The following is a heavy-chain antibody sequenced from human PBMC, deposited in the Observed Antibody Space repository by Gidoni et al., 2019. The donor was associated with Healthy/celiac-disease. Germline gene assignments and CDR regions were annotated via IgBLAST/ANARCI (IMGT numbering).Heavy chain of an antibody. CDR1: GFTFGSYW. CDR2: IKQDGREK. D-gene: IGHD3-10*01. V-gene: IGHV3-7*01. CDR3: ARDQYVYYGSGTEGLDY. J-gene: IGHJ4*02. Sequence: EVQLVESGGGLVQPGGSLRLSCAASGFTFGSYWMRWVRQAPGKGLEWVANIKQDGREKNYVDSVKGRFTISRDNAKNSLYLQMNSLRAEDTAVYYCARDQYVYYGSGTEGLDYWGQGTLVTVSS.